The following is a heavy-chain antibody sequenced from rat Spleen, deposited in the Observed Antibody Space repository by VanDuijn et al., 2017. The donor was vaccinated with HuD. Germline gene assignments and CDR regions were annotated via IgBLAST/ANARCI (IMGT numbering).Heavy chain of an antibody. CDR3: AKDGAMGIDYFDY. Sequence: EVQLVETGGGLVQPGRSLKLSCVASGFTFSSYWMYWIRQAPGKGLEWVSSINTDGGSTYYPDSVKGRFTISRDNAENTVYLQMNSLRAEDKATDYCAKDGAMGIDYFDYWGQGVMVTVSS. V-gene: IGHV5-58*01. CDR1: GFTFSSYW. D-gene: IGHD1-9*01. J-gene: IGHJ2*01. CDR2: INTDGGST.